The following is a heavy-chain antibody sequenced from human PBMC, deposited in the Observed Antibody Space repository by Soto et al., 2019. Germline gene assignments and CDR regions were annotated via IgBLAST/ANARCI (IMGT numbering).Heavy chain of an antibody. CDR1: GYSFTSYW. V-gene: IGHV5-51*01. D-gene: IGHD2-2*01. Sequence: GESLKISCKGSGYSFTSYWIGWVRQMPGKGLEWMGIIYPGDSDTRYSPSFQGQVTISADKSISTAYLQWSSLKASDTAMYYCARLGGYCSSTSFYAGPDYYYYYMDVSGKATTVSGSS. CDR3: ARLGGYCSSTSFYAGPDYYYYYMDV. CDR2: IYPGDSDT. J-gene: IGHJ6*03.